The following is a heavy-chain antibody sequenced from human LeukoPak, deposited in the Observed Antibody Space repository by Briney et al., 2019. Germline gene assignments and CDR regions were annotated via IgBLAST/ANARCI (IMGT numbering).Heavy chain of an antibody. CDR3: AKAPLESMIVVVITPFDY. V-gene: IGHV3-23*01. CDR2: ISGSGGST. Sequence: GGSLRLSCAASGFTFSIYAMSWVRQAPGKGLEWVSAISGSGGSTYYADSVKGRFTISRDNSKNTLYLQMNSLRAEDTAVYYCAKAPLESMIVVVITPFDYWGQGTLVTVSS. J-gene: IGHJ4*02. D-gene: IGHD3-22*01. CDR1: GFTFSIYA.